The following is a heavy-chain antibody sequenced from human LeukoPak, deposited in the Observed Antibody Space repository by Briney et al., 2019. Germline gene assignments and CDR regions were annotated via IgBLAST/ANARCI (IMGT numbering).Heavy chain of an antibody. CDR1: GDSVSSNSAA. CDR3: ARDFSSSWPRDVTFDI. Sequence: SQTLSLTCAISGDSVSSNSAAWNWIRQSPSRGLEWLGRTYYRSKWYNDYAVSVKSRITINPDTSKNQFSLKLSSVTAADTAVYYCARDFSSSWPRDVTFDIWGQGTMVTVSS. CDR2: TYYRSKWYN. J-gene: IGHJ3*02. V-gene: IGHV6-1*01. D-gene: IGHD6-13*01.